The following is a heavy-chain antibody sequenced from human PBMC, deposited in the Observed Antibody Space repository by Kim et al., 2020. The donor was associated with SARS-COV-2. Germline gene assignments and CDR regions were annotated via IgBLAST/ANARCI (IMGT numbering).Heavy chain of an antibody. Sequence: GGSLRLSCAASGFTFSTYAMHWVRQAPGKGLEWVALISYDGSNQYYADSVKGRFTISRDNSKNTLYLQMNSLRADDTAIYYCARDRYYYGSGSLVGYVEYWGQGTLVTVSS. V-gene: IGHV3-30*04. CDR3: ARDRYYYGSGSLVGYVEY. D-gene: IGHD3-10*01. CDR2: ISYDGSNQ. J-gene: IGHJ4*02. CDR1: GFTFSTYA.